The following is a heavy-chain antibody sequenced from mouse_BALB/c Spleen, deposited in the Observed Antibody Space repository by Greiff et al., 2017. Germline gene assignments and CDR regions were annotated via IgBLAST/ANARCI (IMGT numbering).Heavy chain of an antibody. J-gene: IGHJ2*01. CDR1: GFSLTGYG. Sequence: QVQLKESGPGLVAPSQSLSITCTVSGFSLTGYGVNWVRQPPGKGLEWLGMIWGDGSTDYNSALKSRLSISKDNSKSQVFLKMNSLQTDDTARYYCARVYGNYDYFDYWGQGTTLTVSS. CDR3: ARVYGNYDYFDY. D-gene: IGHD2-1*01. CDR2: IWGDGST. V-gene: IGHV2-6-7*01.